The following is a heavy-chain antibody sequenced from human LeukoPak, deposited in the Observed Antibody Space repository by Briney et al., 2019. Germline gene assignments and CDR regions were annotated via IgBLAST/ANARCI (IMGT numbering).Heavy chain of an antibody. CDR2: INHSGST. Sequence: ETLSLTCAVYGGSFSGYYWSWIRQPPGKGLEWIGEINHSGSTNYNPSLKSRVTISVDTSKNQFSLKLSSVTAADTAVYYCARPRGSYFDYWGQGTLVTVSS. D-gene: IGHD3-16*01. V-gene: IGHV4-34*01. J-gene: IGHJ4*02. CDR3: ARPRGSYFDY. CDR1: GGSFSGYY.